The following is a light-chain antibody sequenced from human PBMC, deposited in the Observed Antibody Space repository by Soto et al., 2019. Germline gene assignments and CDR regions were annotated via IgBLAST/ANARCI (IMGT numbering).Light chain of an antibody. CDR3: QQYGSSAYT. Sequence: EIVLTQSPVTLSLSPGERATLSCRASQSVRSSYLAWYQQKPGQAPRLLIYGASSRATGIPDRFSGTGSGTDFTLTISRLEPEDFAVYYCQQYGSSAYTFGQGTKLEIK. V-gene: IGKV3-20*01. CDR2: GAS. CDR1: QSVRSSY. J-gene: IGKJ2*01.